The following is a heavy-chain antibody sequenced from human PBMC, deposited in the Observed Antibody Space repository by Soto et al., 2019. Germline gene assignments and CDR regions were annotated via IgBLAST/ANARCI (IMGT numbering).Heavy chain of an antibody. Sequence: QVQLPQSGPGLVKPSQTPPLPCAITGDSVSSNSAGWTWVRQSPSRGLEWLGRTYYRSKWYYEYAVSVRGRITINPDTSKNQYSLQLNSVTPEDTAVYFCARGEQYSGRIFDYWGQGTLVTVSS. CDR2: TYYRSKWYY. J-gene: IGHJ4*01. CDR3: ARGEQYSGRIFDY. CDR1: GDSVSSNSAG. D-gene: IGHD1-26*01. V-gene: IGHV6-1*01.